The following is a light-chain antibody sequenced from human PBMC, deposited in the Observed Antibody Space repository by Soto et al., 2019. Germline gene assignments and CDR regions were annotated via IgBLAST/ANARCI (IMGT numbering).Light chain of an antibody. J-gene: IGKJ1*01. CDR1: QSVSSY. V-gene: IGKV3-11*01. CDR2: DAS. CDR3: QQRSNWPPTWT. Sequence: EIVLTQSPATLSLSPGQRATLSCRASQSVSSYLAWYQQKPGQAPRLLIYDASTRDTGIPARFSGSGSGTDFTLTISSLEPADVAVYYCQQRSNWPPTWTFGQGTKVEIK.